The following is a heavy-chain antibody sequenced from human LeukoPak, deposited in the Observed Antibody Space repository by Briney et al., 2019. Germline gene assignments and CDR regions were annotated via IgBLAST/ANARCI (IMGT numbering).Heavy chain of an antibody. V-gene: IGHV3-21*01. CDR2: ISSSSSYI. CDR1: GFTFSSYS. CDR3: ARVRDDFWSGYYGANYYYYGMDV. Sequence: GGSLRLSCAASGFTFSSYSMNWVRRAPGKGLEWVSSISSSSSYIYYADSVKGRFTISRDNAKNSLYLQMNSLRAEDTAVYYCARVRDDFWSGYYGANYYYYGMDVWGQGTTVTVSS. J-gene: IGHJ6*02. D-gene: IGHD3-3*01.